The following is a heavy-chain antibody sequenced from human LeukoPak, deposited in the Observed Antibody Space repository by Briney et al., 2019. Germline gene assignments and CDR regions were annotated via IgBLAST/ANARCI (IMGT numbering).Heavy chain of an antibody. D-gene: IGHD2-2*01. V-gene: IGHV1-18*01. CDR3: ARYEIVVVPAALDY. CDR2: ISAYNGNT. J-gene: IGHJ4*02. CDR1: GYTFTSYG. Sequence: ASVKVSCKASGYTFTSYGISWVRQAPGQGLEWMGWISAYNGNTNYAQRLQGRVTMTTDTSTSTAYMELRSLRSDDTAVYYCARYEIVVVPAALDYWGQGTLVTVSS.